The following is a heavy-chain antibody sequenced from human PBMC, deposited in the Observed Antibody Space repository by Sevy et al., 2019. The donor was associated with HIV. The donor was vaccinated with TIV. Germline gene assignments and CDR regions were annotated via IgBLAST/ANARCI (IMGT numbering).Heavy chain of an antibody. CDR2: INPNSGGT. CDR3: ARDRTTVTTYSKVGYCDY. J-gene: IGHJ4*02. CDR1: GYTFTGYY. D-gene: IGHD4-4*01. Sequence: ASVKVSCKASGYTFTGYYMHWVRQAPGQGLAWMGRINPNSGGTNYAQKFQGRVTMTRDTSISTAYMELSRLRSDDTAVYYCARDRTTVTTYSKVGYCDYWGQGTLVTVSS. V-gene: IGHV1-2*06.